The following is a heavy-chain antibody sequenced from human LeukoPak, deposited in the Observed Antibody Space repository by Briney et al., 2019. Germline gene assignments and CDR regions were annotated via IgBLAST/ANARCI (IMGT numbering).Heavy chain of an antibody. J-gene: IGHJ4*02. V-gene: IGHV1-46*01. D-gene: IGHD3-10*01. Sequence: ASVKVSCKASGYIFTGYYMHWVRQAPGQGLEWMGIINPSGGSTSYAQKFQGRVTMTRDTSTSTVYMELSSLRSEDTAVYYCAREGQGVRNDYWGQGTLVTVSS. CDR1: GYIFTGYY. CDR3: AREGQGVRNDY. CDR2: INPSGGST.